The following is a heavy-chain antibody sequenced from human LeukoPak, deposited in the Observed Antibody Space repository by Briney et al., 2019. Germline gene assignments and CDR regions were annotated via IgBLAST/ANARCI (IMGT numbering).Heavy chain of an antibody. J-gene: IGHJ5*02. Sequence: PSQTLSLTCTVSGGSISSGGYYWSWIRQHPGKGLEWIGYIYYSGSTYYNPSLKSRVTISVDTSKNQFSLKLSSVTAADTAVYYCARGGAMIVVNHNWFDPWGQGTLVTVSA. CDR3: ARGGAMIVVNHNWFDP. CDR2: IYYSGST. CDR1: GGSISSGGYY. D-gene: IGHD3-22*01. V-gene: IGHV4-31*03.